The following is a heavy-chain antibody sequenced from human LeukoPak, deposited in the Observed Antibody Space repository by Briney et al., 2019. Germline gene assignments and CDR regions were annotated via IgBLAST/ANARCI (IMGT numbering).Heavy chain of an antibody. Sequence: SETLSLTCTVSGYSISSGYYWGWIRQPPGKGLEWIGSIYHSGSTYYNPSLKSRVTISVDTSKNQFPLKLSSVTAADTAVYYCASPGTETDAFDIWGQGTMVTVSS. CDR3: ASPGTETDAFDI. CDR1: GYSISSGYY. J-gene: IGHJ3*02. CDR2: IYHSGST. V-gene: IGHV4-38-2*02.